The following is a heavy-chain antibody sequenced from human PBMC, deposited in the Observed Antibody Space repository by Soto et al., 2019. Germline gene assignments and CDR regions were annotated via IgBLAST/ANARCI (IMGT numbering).Heavy chain of an antibody. Sequence: GGSLRLSCAASGFTFSSYWMHWVRQAPGKGLVWVSRINSDGSSTSYADSVKGRFTISRDNAKNTLYLQMNSLRAEDTAVYYCARDRRVYYDILTGYPSDYWGQGTLVTVSS. D-gene: IGHD3-9*01. CDR2: INSDGSST. CDR1: GFTFSSYW. V-gene: IGHV3-74*01. CDR3: ARDRRVYYDILTGYPSDY. J-gene: IGHJ4*02.